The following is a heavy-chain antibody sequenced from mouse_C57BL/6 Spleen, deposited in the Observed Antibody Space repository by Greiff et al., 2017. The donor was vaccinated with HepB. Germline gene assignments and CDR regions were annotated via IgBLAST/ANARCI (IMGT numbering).Heavy chain of an antibody. D-gene: IGHD3-1*01. CDR3: ARKSTRASY. CDR1: GYTFTSYT. Sequence: VNVVESGAELVKPGASVKMSCKASGYTFTSYTMHWVKQRPGQGLEWIGYINPSSGYTKYNQKFKDKATLTADKSSSTAYMQLSSLTSEDSAVYYCARKSTRASYWGQGTTLTVSS. V-gene: IGHV1-4*01. J-gene: IGHJ2*01. CDR2: INPSSGYT.